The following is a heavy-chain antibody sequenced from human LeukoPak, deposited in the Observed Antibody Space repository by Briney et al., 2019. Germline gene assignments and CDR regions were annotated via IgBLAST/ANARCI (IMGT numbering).Heavy chain of an antibody. CDR1: GFTFSSSW. D-gene: IGHD6-19*01. J-gene: IGHJ4*02. CDR3: AKESRPYSSGWNFDY. V-gene: IGHV3-74*01. CDR2: INSDGSGT. Sequence: GGSLRLSCAASGFTFSSSWMHWVRQAPGKGLVWVSRINSDGSGTTYADSVKGRFTISRDNSKNTLYLQMNSLRAEDTAVYYCAKESRPYSSGWNFDYWGQGTLVTVSS.